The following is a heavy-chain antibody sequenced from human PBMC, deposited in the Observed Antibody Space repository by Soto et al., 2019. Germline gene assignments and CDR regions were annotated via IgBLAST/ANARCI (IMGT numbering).Heavy chain of an antibody. D-gene: IGHD3-10*01. J-gene: IGHJ4*02. CDR3: ARHLSVRAVFDF. CDR2: IYSSGST. V-gene: IGHV4-4*09. Sequence: SETLSLTCTVSGGSISSYYWSWIRQPPGKGLEWMGFIYSSGSTRYNPSLKSRITMSLDTSKSQFSLKLSSVGAADTAVYYCARHLSVRAVFDFWGQGTQVT. CDR1: GGSISSYY.